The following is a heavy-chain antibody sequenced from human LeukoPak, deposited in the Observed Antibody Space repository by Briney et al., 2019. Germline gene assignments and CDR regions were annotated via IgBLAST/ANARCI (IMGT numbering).Heavy chain of an antibody. CDR1: GGSISSYY. Sequence: PSETLSLTCTVSGGSISSYYWSWIRQPPGKGLEWIGYVYYSGSTNYNPSLKSRVTISVDTSRNQFSLKLSSVTAADTAVYYCVRGPGGIAAAGYYFDYWGQGTLVTVPS. CDR2: VYYSGST. D-gene: IGHD6-13*01. CDR3: VRGPGGIAAAGYYFDY. J-gene: IGHJ4*02. V-gene: IGHV4-59*01.